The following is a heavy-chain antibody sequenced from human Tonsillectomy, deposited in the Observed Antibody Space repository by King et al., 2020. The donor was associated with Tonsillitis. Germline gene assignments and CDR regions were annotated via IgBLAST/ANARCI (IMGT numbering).Heavy chain of an antibody. D-gene: IGHD1-20*01. CDR1: GGSISSGDYY. Sequence: QLQESGPGLVKPSQTLSLTCTVSGGSISSGDYYWGWIRQPPGKGLEWIGYIYYSGSPYYNPSLKSRVTISVDTAKNQFSLKLSSVTAADTAVYYCARGAYNWNYFDYWGQGTLVTVSS. CDR3: ARGAYNWNYFDY. J-gene: IGHJ4*02. CDR2: IYYSGSP. V-gene: IGHV4-30-4*01.